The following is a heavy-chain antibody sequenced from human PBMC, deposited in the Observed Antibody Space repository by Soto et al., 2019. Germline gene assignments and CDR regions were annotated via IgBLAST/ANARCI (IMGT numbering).Heavy chain of an antibody. D-gene: IGHD3-22*01. Sequence: PGGSLRLSCAASGFTFSGYAMSWVRQAPGKGLEWVSAISGSGGSTYYADSVKGRFTISRDNSKNTLCLQMNSLRAEDTAVYYCAKGISYYYDSSAYFDYWGQGTLVTVSS. J-gene: IGHJ4*02. CDR3: AKGISYYYDSSAYFDY. CDR1: GFTFSGYA. V-gene: IGHV3-23*01. CDR2: ISGSGGST.